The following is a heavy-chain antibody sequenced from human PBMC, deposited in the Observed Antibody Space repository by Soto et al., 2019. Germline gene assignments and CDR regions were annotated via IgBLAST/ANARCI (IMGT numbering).Heavy chain of an antibody. CDR1: GFTFSNAW. V-gene: IGHV3-15*01. CDR3: TTDSSSWPLNWFDP. CDR2: IKSKTDGGTT. Sequence: GGSLRLSCAASGFTFSNAWMSWVRQAPGKGLEWVGRIKSKTDGGTTDYAAPVKGRFTISRDDSKNTLYLQMNSLKTEDTAVYYCTTDSSSWPLNWFDPWGQGTLVTVSS. J-gene: IGHJ5*02. D-gene: IGHD6-13*01.